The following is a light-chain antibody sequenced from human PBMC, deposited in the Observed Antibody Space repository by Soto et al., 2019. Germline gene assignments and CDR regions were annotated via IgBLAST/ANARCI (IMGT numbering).Light chain of an antibody. CDR1: SSDIGGYNY. V-gene: IGLV2-8*01. CDR3: SSYAGANNYYL. CDR2: QVF. Sequence: QSALTQPPSASGSPGQSVTISCTGTSSDIGGYNYVSWYQHHPDKAPKLIIYQVFHRPSGVPDRFSGSKSGNTAFLTVSGLQADDEADYYCSSYAGANNYYLFGPGTKVTVL. J-gene: IGLJ1*01.